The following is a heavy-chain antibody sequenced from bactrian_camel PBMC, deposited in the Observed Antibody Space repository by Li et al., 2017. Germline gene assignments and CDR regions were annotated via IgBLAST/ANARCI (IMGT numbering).Heavy chain of an antibody. CDR2: IYTGAGST. V-gene: IGHV3S1*01. CDR3: AVIRRTVDCLWSFLKGQVDV. D-gene: IGHD8*01. J-gene: IGHJ4*01. CDR1: GDTFSGRC. Sequence: HVQLVESGGGLVQPGGSLRLSCGTSGDTFSGRCVAWFRQAPGKEREGVASIYTGAGSTFYTDAVKGRFTISRDDVKNTLYLDMKALQVEDTAMYYCAVIRRTVDCLWSFLKGQVDVWGRGTQVTVS.